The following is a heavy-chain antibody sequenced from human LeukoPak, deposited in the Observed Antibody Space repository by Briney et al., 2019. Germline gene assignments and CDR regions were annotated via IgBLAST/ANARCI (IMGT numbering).Heavy chain of an antibody. Sequence: GASVTVSCKASGYTFTSYGISWVRQAPGQGLEWMGWISAYNGNTNYAQKLQGRVTMTTDTSTSTAYMELRSLRSDDTAVYYCARDRVVPAAIPGGDYWGQGTLVTVSS. CDR3: ARDRVVPAAIPGGDY. CDR2: ISAYNGNT. D-gene: IGHD2-2*02. V-gene: IGHV1-18*01. J-gene: IGHJ4*02. CDR1: GYTFTSYG.